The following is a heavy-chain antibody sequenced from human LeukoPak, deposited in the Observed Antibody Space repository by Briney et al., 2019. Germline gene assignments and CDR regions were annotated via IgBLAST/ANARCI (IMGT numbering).Heavy chain of an antibody. CDR2: IYPGDSDT. Sequence: GESLKISCKGSGYSFTSYWIGWVRQMPGKGLEWMGIIYPGDSDTRYSPSFQGQVTISADKSISTAYLQWSSLKASDTAMYYCARSRERRYSSSPNYYHYGMDVWGQGTTVTVSS. CDR1: GYSFTSYW. CDR3: ARSRERRYSSSPNYYHYGMDV. J-gene: IGHJ6*02. V-gene: IGHV5-51*01. D-gene: IGHD6-6*01.